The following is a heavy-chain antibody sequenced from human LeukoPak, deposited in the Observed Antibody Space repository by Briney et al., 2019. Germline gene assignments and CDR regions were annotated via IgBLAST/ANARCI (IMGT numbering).Heavy chain of an antibody. CDR3: AKRKVVTAIQLDAFDI. J-gene: IGHJ3*02. D-gene: IGHD2-21*02. V-gene: IGHV3-23*01. CDR2: ISGSGGST. CDR1: GFTFSSYA. Sequence: GGSLRLSCAASGFTFSSYAMSWVRQAPGKGLEWVSAISGSGGSTYYADSVKGRFTISRDNSKNTLYLQMNSLRAEDTAVYYCAKRKVVTAIQLDAFDIWGQGTMVTVSS.